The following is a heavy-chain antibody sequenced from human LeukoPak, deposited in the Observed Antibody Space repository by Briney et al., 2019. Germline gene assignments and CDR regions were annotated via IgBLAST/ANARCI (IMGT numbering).Heavy chain of an antibody. V-gene: IGHV3-30*04. Sequence: PGGSLRLSCAASGFTFSSYAMHWVRQAPGKGLEWVAVISYDGSNKYYADSVEGRFTIPRDNSKNTLYLQMNSLKTEDTAVYYCTTGGIQLWFVFDYWGQGTLVTVSS. CDR1: GFTFSSYA. CDR3: TTGGIQLWFVFDY. D-gene: IGHD5-18*01. CDR2: ISYDGSNK. J-gene: IGHJ4*02.